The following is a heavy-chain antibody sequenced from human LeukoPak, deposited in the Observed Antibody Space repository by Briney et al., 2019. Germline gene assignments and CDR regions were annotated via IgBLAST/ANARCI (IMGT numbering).Heavy chain of an antibody. CDR2: LNPSGCSA. Sequence: ASVKLSCKASGYTFTSYYMNWVRHAPGQGLEWMGILNPSGCSASYAQKFQGRVTMTRDTYTSTVYMELSSLRSEETAVYYCARSMVVAATSNYWGQGTLVTVSS. CDR3: ARSMVVAATSNY. CDR1: GYTFTSYY. V-gene: IGHV1-46*01. J-gene: IGHJ4*02. D-gene: IGHD2-15*01.